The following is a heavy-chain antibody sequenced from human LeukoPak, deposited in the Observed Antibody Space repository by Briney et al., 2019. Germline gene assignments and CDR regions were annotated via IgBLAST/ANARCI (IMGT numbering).Heavy chain of an antibody. Sequence: GGSLRLSCAASGFTFSSDGMSWVRQAPGKGLVWVSHINSGGSSTSYADSVKGRFTISRDNSKNTLYLQMNSLRAEDTAVYYCARVGRYSSGWYDPRAPFDYWGQGTLVTVSS. D-gene: IGHD6-19*01. CDR2: INSGGSST. V-gene: IGHV3-74*01. CDR1: GFTFSSDG. J-gene: IGHJ4*02. CDR3: ARVGRYSSGWYDPRAPFDY.